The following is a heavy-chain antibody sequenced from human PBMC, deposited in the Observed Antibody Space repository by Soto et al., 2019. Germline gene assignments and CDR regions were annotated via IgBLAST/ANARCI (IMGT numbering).Heavy chain of an antibody. CDR1: GFTFSSFG. J-gene: IGHJ6*02. CDR3: AKGILWFGELSLEFGDLYGMDV. V-gene: IGHV3-30*18. CDR2: MSYDGSNK. Sequence: QVQLVESGGGVVQPGKSLRLSCAASGFTFSSFGMHWVRQAPGKGLEWVAVMSYDGSNKYYADSVKGRFTISRDNSKNPVFLQRINLRDEDTAVYFCAKGILWFGELSLEFGDLYGMDVWGPGTAVTVSS. D-gene: IGHD3-10*01.